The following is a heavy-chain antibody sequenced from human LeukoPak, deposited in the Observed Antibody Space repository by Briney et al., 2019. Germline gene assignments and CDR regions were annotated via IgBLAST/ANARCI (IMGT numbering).Heavy chain of an antibody. Sequence: ASVKVSCKASGYTFTSYYMHWLRQAPGQGLECMGIINPSDGDTNYAQRFQGRVTMTRDTSTSTVYMELSSLRSEDSGVYYCARGGYNSKFDNWGQGTLATVSS. D-gene: IGHD5-24*01. CDR2: INPSDGDT. CDR3: ARGGYNSKFDN. J-gene: IGHJ4*02. CDR1: GYTFTSYY. V-gene: IGHV1-46*01.